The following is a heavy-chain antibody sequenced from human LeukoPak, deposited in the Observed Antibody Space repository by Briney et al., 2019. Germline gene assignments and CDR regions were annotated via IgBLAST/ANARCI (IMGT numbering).Heavy chain of an antibody. CDR1: GGSISSYY. J-gene: IGHJ4*02. V-gene: IGHV4-59*08. D-gene: IGHD3-22*01. CDR3: ARIVMIVVVITTYYFDY. CDR2: IYYSGST. Sequence: SETLSLTCTVSGGSISSYYWSWIRQPPGKGLEWIGYIYYSGSTNYNPSLKSRVTISVDTSKNQFSLKLSSVTAADTAVYYCARIVMIVVVITTYYFDYWGQGILVTVSS.